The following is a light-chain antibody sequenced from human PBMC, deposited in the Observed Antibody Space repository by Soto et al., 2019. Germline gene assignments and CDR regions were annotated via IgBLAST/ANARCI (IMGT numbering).Light chain of an antibody. Sequence: EVVLTQSPVTLSLSPGDRATLYCRASQSFRGLLAWYQQKPGQAPRLLIYDAYNRATGIPPRFSGSGSGTDFTLTISSLEPEDSAVYYCQQRHMWPITFGQGTRLEIK. CDR2: DAY. V-gene: IGKV3-11*01. CDR1: QSFRGL. CDR3: QQRHMWPIT. J-gene: IGKJ5*01.